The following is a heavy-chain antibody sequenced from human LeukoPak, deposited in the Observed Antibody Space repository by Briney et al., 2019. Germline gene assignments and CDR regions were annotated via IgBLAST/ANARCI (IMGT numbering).Heavy chain of an antibody. CDR3: ARDMTVAANWFDP. J-gene: IGHJ5*02. CDR1: GFTFTTYW. Sequence: GGSLRLSCATSGFTFTTYWMNWVRQAPGKGLQWVANIKEDGSKTYYVDSVKGRFTISRDNAKNSLYLQMDSLRAEDTGIYYCARDMTVAANWFDPWGQGTLVTVSS. V-gene: IGHV3-7*04. CDR2: IKEDGSKT. D-gene: IGHD6-19*01.